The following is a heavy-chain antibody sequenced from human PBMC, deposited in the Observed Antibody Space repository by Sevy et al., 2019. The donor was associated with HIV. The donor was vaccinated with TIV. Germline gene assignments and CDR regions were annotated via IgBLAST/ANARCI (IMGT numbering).Heavy chain of an antibody. Sequence: GGSLRLSCAASGFTFSSYGMHWVRQAPGKGLERVAVISYDGSNKYYADSVKGRFTISRDNSKNTLYLQMNSLRAEDTAVYYCAKKAAGYSYGDAWGQGTLVTVSS. V-gene: IGHV3-30*18. CDR3: AKKAAGYSYGDA. CDR1: GFTFSSYG. CDR2: ISYDGSNK. D-gene: IGHD5-18*01. J-gene: IGHJ5*02.